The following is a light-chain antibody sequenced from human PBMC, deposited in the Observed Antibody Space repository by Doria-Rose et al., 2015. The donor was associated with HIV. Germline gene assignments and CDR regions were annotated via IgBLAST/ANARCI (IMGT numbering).Light chain of an antibody. CDR1: QSFSSTY. CDR2: DGS. J-gene: IGKJ1*01. CDR3: HQYGTSWT. V-gene: IGKV3-20*01. Sequence: TQSPGTLSLSPGERATLSCRASQSFSSTYLAWYQQQPVQAPSLLIYDGSTRATGIPDRLNASGSGTDFTLTINRLEPEVFALYYCHQYGTSWTFGQGTKVEI.